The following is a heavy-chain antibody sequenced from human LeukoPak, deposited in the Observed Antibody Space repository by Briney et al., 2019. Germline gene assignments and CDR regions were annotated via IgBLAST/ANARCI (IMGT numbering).Heavy chain of an antibody. Sequence: GSLRLSCAASGFTFSDYYMNWIRQAPGKGLEWVSYISSSGSATYYADSVKGRITISRDNAKNSLYLQMNSLRAEDTAVCYCARDQDTEGFYDYWGQGTLVTVSS. CDR2: ISSSGSAT. J-gene: IGHJ4*02. V-gene: IGHV3-11*04. CDR3: ARDQDTEGFYDY. CDR1: GFTFSDYY. D-gene: IGHD2-15*01.